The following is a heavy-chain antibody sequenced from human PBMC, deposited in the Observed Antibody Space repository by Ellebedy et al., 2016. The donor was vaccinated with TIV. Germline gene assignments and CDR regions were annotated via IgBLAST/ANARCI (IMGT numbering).Heavy chain of an antibody. CDR1: GFTFSSYW. V-gene: IGHV3-7*01. CDR3: ATDGSYGDYRSPAHAFEF. J-gene: IGHJ3*01. D-gene: IGHD4-17*01. Sequence: GGSLRLSCAAPGFTFSSYWMSWVRQAPGKGLEWVANINQDGSEKYYVDSAKGRFTISRDNARNSLYLQMNSLGADDTAVYYCATDGSYGDYRSPAHAFEFWGQGTMVTVSS. CDR2: INQDGSEK.